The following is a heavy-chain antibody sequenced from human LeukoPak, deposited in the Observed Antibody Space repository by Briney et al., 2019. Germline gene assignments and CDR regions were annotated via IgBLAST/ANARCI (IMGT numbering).Heavy chain of an antibody. J-gene: IGHJ4*02. Sequence: PSETLSLTCAVSGGSISSHYWSWIRQPPGKGLEWIGFIYYSGTTKYNPSLKSRVTISADTSKNQFSLKLSSVTAADTAVYYCARQADDSSSSLVYFDYWGQETLVTVSS. CDR1: GGSISSHY. CDR3: ARQADDSSSSLVYFDY. V-gene: IGHV4-59*08. D-gene: IGHD6-6*01. CDR2: IYYSGTT.